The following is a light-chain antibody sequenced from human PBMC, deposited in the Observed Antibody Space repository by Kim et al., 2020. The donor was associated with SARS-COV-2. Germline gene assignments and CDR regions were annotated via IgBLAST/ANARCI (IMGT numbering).Light chain of an antibody. CDR2: YDT. J-gene: IGLJ3*02. Sequence: SYELTQPPSVSEAPGKTATITCGGDDIGTKSVHWYQQKPGQAPVLVIYYDTDRPSGIPERFSASNSGSTATLPVSRVEAGDEADYYCQVWDSGSDHWVFG. CDR3: QVWDSGSDHWV. CDR1: DIGTKS. V-gene: IGLV3-21*04.